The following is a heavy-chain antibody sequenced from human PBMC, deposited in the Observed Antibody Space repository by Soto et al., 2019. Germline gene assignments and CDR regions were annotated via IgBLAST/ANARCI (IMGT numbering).Heavy chain of an antibody. V-gene: IGHV4-34*01. J-gene: IGHJ6*02. CDR3: ARGSAQSITLFGVVITAELGMDV. CDR2: INHSGIT. Sequence: SETLSLTCAVYGGSFIGYYCSWIRQPPWKGLEWIGEINHSGITNYNPSLKSRVTISVDTSKNQFSLKLSSVTAADTAVYYCARGSAQSITLFGVVITAELGMDVFAQLNTVTYSS. CDR1: GGSFIGYY. D-gene: IGHD3-3*01.